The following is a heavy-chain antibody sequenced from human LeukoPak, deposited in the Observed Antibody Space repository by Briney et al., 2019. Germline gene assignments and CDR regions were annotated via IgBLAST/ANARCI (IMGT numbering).Heavy chain of an antibody. CDR1: GYSFTSYW. CDR2: IYPGDSDT. CDR3: ASRVGMAVDY. Sequence: GESLKISCKASGYSFTSYWIGWVRQMPGKGLEWMGIIYPGDSDTTYSPSFQGKVTISADKSISTAYLKWSSLKASDTDMYYCASRVGMAVDYWGQGTLVTVSS. D-gene: IGHD5-24*01. V-gene: IGHV5-51*01. J-gene: IGHJ4*02.